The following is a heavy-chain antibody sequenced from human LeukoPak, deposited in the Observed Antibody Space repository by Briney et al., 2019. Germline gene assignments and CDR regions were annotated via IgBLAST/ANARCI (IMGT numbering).Heavy chain of an antibody. Sequence: PGGSLRLSCAASGFTFSSYSMNWVRQAPGKGLEWVAVISYDGSNKYYADSVKGRFTISRDNSKNTLYLQMNSLRAEDTAVYYCARDWRVGIFDYWGQGTLVTVSS. J-gene: IGHJ4*02. CDR1: GFTFSSYS. D-gene: IGHD6-13*01. CDR2: ISYDGSNK. CDR3: ARDWRVGIFDY. V-gene: IGHV3-30*03.